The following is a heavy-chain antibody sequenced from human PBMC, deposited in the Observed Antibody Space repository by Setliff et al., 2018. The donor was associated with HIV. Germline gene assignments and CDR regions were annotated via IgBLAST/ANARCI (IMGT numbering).Heavy chain of an antibody. V-gene: IGHV3-30*02. D-gene: IGHD4-17*01. CDR3: ARDKDEDYGSTSFDY. CDR1: GFTFRNYG. J-gene: IGHJ4*02. CDR2: IRLDGSDK. Sequence: GGSLRLSCAASGFTFRNYGMHWVRQAPGKGLEWVAFIRLDGSDKFYADSVKGRFTISRDNAKNSLYLQLNSLRPEDTAVYYCARDKDEDYGSTSFDYWGQGILVTVSS.